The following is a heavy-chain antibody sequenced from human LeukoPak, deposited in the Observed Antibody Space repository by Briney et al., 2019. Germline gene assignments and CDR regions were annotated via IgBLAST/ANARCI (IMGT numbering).Heavy chain of an antibody. V-gene: IGHV3-66*01. Sequence: PGGSLRLSCAASEFTVSNNYMTWVRQAPGKGLEWVSFIYGGGKTYYADSVKGRFTISRDDSKNTLYLQMNSLRAEDTAVYYCARDKALYCTTTNCYSGGWFDPWGQGTLVTVSS. D-gene: IGHD2-2*02. CDR3: ARDKALYCTTTNCYSGGWFDP. J-gene: IGHJ5*02. CDR1: EFTVSNNY. CDR2: IYGGGKT.